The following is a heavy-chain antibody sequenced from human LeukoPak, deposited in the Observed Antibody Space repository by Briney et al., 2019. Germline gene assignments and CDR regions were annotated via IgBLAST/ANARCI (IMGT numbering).Heavy chain of an antibody. CDR2: ISSSGSTI. V-gene: IGHV3-48*03. J-gene: IGHJ4*02. D-gene: IGHD6-13*01. CDR1: GFTFSSYE. CDR3: AKDALTYSSSWYYFDY. Sequence: GGSLRLSCAASGFTFSSYEMNWVRQAPGKGLDWVSYISSSGSTIYYADSVKGRFTISRDNSKKTLYLQMNSLRAEDTAIYYCAKDALTYSSSWYYFDYWGQGTLVTVSS.